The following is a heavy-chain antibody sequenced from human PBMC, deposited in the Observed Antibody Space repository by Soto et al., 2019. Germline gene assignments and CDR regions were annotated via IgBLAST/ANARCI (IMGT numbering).Heavy chain of an antibody. J-gene: IGHJ5*02. CDR1: GDSVSSGAYY. D-gene: IGHD3-3*02. CDR3: ARMKRSISRLDP. CDR2: VYYSGST. V-gene: IGHV4-61*08. Sequence: LSLTCSVSGDSVSSGAYYWSWIRQPPGKGLEWIGYVYYSGSTSYNPSLETGVTISVDTSKNQFSLKLTSVTPADTANYYYARMKRSISRLDPGGQGTLVPVSS.